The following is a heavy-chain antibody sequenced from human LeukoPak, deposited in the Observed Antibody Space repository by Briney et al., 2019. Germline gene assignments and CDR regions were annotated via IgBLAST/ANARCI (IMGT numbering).Heavy chain of an antibody. CDR2: IGYGGGNK. J-gene: IGHJ4*02. Sequence: AGGSLRLSCAASGFTVSSYAMTWVRQAPGKGLEGVSDIGYGGGNKYYADPVKGRFTISTDNSMNTLYPQRRSLEAEDTAFYYGAKEDDGHYHAVDHCGQGTLVTVSS. CDR3: AKEDDGHYHAVDH. D-gene: IGHD5-24*01. V-gene: IGHV3-23*01. CDR1: GFTVSSYA.